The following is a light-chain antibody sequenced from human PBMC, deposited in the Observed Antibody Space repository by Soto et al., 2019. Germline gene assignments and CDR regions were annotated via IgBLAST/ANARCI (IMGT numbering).Light chain of an antibody. J-gene: IGLJ1*01. CDR2: EVS. CDR1: SSDVGGYNY. V-gene: IGLV2-14*01. Sequence: QSALTQPASVSGSPGQSITISCTGTSSDVGGYNYVSWYQQHPGKAPKLMICEVSNRPSGVSNRFSGSKSGNTASLTIYGLQAEDEADYYCSSYTSSTTRVFGTGTKVTVL. CDR3: SSYTSSTTRV.